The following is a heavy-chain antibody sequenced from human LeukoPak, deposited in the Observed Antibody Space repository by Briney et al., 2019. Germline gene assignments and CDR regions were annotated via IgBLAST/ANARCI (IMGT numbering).Heavy chain of an antibody. CDR3: AREARTSMGFGEGWFDP. CDR2: IYHSGST. CDR1: GGSISSSNW. D-gene: IGHD3-10*01. V-gene: IGHV4-4*02. Sequence: SKTLSLTCAVSGGSISSSNWWSWVRPPPGKGLEWIGEIYHSGSTNYNPSLKSRVTISVDKSKNQFSLKLSSVTAADTAVYYCAREARTSMGFGEGWFDPWGQGTLVTVSS. J-gene: IGHJ5*02.